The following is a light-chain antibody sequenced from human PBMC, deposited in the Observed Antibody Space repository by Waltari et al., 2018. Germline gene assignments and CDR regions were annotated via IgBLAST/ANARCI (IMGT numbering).Light chain of an antibody. J-gene: IGLJ3*02. V-gene: IGLV2-23*02. CDR1: NSDVGNYNL. Sequence: SVSGSPGQSITISCTGSNSDVGNYNLVSWYQKHPGKAPKLIIYEVTNRPSGISDRFSGFKTGNTASLTISGLQAEDEADYYCCSYAGSWIWVFGGGTELTVL. CDR2: EVT. CDR3: CSYAGSWIWV.